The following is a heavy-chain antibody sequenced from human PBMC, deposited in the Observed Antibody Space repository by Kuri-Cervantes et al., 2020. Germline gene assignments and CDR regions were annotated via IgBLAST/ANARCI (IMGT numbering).Heavy chain of an antibody. D-gene: IGHD6-19*01. J-gene: IGHJ4*02. CDR1: GFTFSNAW. CDR2: IKKITDGGTV. V-gene: IGHV3-15*01. Sequence: GESLKISCSGSGFTFSNAWMSWVRQAPGKGLEWVGRIKKITDGGTVDYGAPVNGRFTISRHDSIDTLFLQMNSLKPEDTAVYYCTSYHFIAVAGPFDYWGQGTLVTVSS. CDR3: TSYHFIAVAGPFDY.